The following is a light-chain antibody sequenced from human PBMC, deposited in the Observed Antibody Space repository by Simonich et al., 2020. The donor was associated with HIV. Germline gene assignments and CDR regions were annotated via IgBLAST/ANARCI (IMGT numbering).Light chain of an antibody. V-gene: IGLV2-14*01. J-gene: IGLJ2*01. CDR1: SSDVGGYNY. CDR3: SSYAGSYVV. CDR2: DVS. Sequence: QSALTQPASVSGSPGQSITISCTGTSSDVGGYNYVSWYQQHPGKAPKLMIYDVSKRPSGVSNRFSGAKSGNTASLTISGLQAEDEADYYCSSYAGSYVVFGGGTKLTVL.